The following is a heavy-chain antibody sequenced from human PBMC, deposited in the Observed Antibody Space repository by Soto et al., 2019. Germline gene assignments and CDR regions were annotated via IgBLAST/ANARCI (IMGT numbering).Heavy chain of an antibody. V-gene: IGHV1-69*01. CDR3: TRVTGFCTVGSCKQTRQEYYYYYGMDV. Sequence: QVQLVQSGAEVKKPGSSVKVSCKASGGTFGSSPITWVRRAPGQGLEWMGGIIPRYDVTTNTHAQKFQGRLTITADESTDTAYMELSSLSSEDTAVYYCTRVTGFCTVGSCKQTRQEYYYYYGMDVWGHGNTVTVAS. D-gene: IGHD2-15*01. CDR1: GGTFGSSP. CDR2: IIPRYDVTT. J-gene: IGHJ6*02.